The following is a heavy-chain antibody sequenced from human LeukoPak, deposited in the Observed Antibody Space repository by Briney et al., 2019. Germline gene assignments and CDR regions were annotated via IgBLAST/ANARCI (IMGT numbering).Heavy chain of an antibody. CDR3: ARATTVTDLAFDY. D-gene: IGHD4-17*01. V-gene: IGHV4-34*01. CDR1: GWSFSGYY. J-gene: IGHJ4*02. Sequence: PSETLSLTCAAYGWSFSGYYWSWIRQPPGKGLEWISEINHSGSTNYNPSLKSRVTISGDTSKNQFSLKLSSVTAADTAVYYCARATTVTDLAFDYWGQGTLVTVSS. CDR2: INHSGST.